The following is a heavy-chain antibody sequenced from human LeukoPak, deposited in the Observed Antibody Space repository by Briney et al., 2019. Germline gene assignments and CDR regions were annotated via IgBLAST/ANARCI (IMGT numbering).Heavy chain of an antibody. CDR1: GYTFTSYY. D-gene: IGHD3-3*01. CDR2: INPSGCST. Sequence: ASVKVSCKASGYTFTSYYMHWVRQAPGQGLEWMGIINPSGCSTSYAQKFQGRVTMTRDMSTSTVYMELSSLRSEDTAVYYCARDYWSGYPPVYYYYMDVWGKGTTVTVSS. CDR3: ARDYWSGYPPVYYYYMDV. J-gene: IGHJ6*03. V-gene: IGHV1-46*01.